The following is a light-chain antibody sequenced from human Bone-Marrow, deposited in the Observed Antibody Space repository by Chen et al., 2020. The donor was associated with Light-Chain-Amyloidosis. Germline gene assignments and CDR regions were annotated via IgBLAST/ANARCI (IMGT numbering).Light chain of an antibody. CDR2: RDT. CDR3: QSADSSGTYEVI. CDR1: DLPTKY. J-gene: IGLJ2*01. V-gene: IGLV3-25*03. Sequence: YELTQPPSVSVSPGQTARIPCTGDDLPTKYAYWYQQKPGQAPLLVIHRDTERPSGISERFSGSSSGTTATLTISGVQAEDEADYHCQSADSSGTYEVIFGGGTKLTVL.